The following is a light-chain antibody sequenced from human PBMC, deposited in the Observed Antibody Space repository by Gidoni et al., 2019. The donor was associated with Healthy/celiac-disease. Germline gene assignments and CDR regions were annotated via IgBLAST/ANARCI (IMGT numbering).Light chain of an antibody. CDR2: GAS. CDR3: QQSYSTPYT. CDR1: QSISNY. V-gene: IGKV1-39*01. J-gene: IGKJ2*01. Sequence: DIQMTCSPSSLSASVGDRVTITCRASQSISNYLNWYQQKPGKAPKLLIYGASSLQSGVPSRFRGSGSGTDFTLTISSLQPEDFATYYCQQSYSTPYTFGQGTNLEIK.